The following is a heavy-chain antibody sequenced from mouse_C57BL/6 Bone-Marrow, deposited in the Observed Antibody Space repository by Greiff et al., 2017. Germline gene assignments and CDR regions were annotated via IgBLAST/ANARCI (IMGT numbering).Heavy chain of an antibody. Sequence: VQLQQPGAELVKPGASVKMSCKASGYTFTSYWLTWVKQRPGQGLEWIGDIYPGSGSTNYNEKFKSKATLTVDTSSSTAYMQLSSLTSEDSAVYYCASYYGSSSYAMDYWGQGTSVTVSS. CDR2: IYPGSGST. J-gene: IGHJ4*01. V-gene: IGHV1-55*01. CDR1: GYTFTSYW. CDR3: ASYYGSSSYAMDY. D-gene: IGHD1-1*01.